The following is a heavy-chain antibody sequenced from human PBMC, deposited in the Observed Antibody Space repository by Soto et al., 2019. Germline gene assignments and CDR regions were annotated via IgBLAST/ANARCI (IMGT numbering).Heavy chain of an antibody. CDR1: GFTLNNYW. J-gene: IGHJ4*02. V-gene: IGHV3-74*01. Sequence: GGSLRLSCAASGFTLNNYWMHWVREAPGKGLVWVSRINNDGSSTAYADPVKGRFTISRDNAKNTLYLQMNSLRAEDTAIYYCARDLGGPDYWGQGTLVTVSS. D-gene: IGHD3-16*01. CDR2: INNDGSST. CDR3: ARDLGGPDY.